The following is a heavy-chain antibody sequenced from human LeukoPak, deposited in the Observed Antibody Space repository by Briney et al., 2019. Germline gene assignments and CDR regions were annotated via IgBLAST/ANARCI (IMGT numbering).Heavy chain of an antibody. CDR3: AKDNYDSPLFSFHI. CDR2: INWNGGST. CDR1: GFTFDNYG. Sequence: SGGSLRLSCAASGFTFDNYGMSWVRQAPGKGLEWVSGINWNGGSTYYADSVKGRFTISRDNSKNKLYLQMNSLRTEDTAIYYCAKDNYDSPLFSFHIWGEGTMVTLSS. D-gene: IGHD3-22*01. J-gene: IGHJ3*02. V-gene: IGHV3-20*04.